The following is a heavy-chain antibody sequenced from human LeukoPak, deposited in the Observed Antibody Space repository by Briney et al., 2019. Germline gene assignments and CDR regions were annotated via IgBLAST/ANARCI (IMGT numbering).Heavy chain of an antibody. CDR1: GFTFSNYD. J-gene: IGHJ4*02. CDR3: ARVRGYYFDY. CDR2: IWYDGSAK. V-gene: IGHV3-33*01. Sequence: TGGSLRLSCAASGFTFSNYDMHWVRQPPGKGPEWVAVIWYDGSAKYYVDSVKGRFTISRDNSKNTLYLQMNRLRAEDTAVSYCARVRGYYFDYWGQGTLVTVSS.